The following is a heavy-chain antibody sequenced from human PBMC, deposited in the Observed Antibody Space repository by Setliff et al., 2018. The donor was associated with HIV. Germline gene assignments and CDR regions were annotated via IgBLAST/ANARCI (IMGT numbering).Heavy chain of an antibody. V-gene: IGHV3-72*01. Sequence: GGSLRLSCAASGFTFSDHYMDWVRQAPGKGLEWVGRIRNQANSYTTQYAASVKGRFIISRDDSRNSLYLQMNSLQTEDTAVYYCARDAAAPAAIEGAFDIWGQGTMVTVSS. CDR1: GFTFSDHY. J-gene: IGHJ3*02. CDR3: ARDAAAPAAIEGAFDI. D-gene: IGHD2-2*02. CDR2: IRNQANSYTT.